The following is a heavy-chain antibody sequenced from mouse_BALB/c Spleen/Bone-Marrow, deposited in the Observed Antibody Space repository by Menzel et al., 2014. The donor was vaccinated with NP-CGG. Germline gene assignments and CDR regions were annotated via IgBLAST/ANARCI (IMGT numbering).Heavy chain of an antibody. Sequence: DVQLVESGGGLVQPGGSLKLSCATSGFTFRDYYMYWVRQTPEKRLEWVAYISNGGGSTYYPDTAKGRFTISRDNAKNTLYLQMSRLRSEDTAMYYCARQGTLDYWGQGTSVTVSS. CDR2: ISNGGGST. CDR1: GFTFRDYY. CDR3: ARQGTLDY. J-gene: IGHJ4*01. V-gene: IGHV5-12*02.